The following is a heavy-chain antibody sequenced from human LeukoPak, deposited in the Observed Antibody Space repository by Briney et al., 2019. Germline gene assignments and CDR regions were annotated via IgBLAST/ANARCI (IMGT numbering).Heavy chain of an antibody. CDR3: ARDAVYSSSWQYY. CDR2: IWYDGSNK. J-gene: IGHJ4*02. Sequence: GGSLRLSCAASGFTFSSYGMHWVREAPGKGLEWVAVIWYDGSNKYYADSVKGRFTISRDNSKNTLYLQMNSLRAEDTAVYYCARDAVYSSSWQYYWGQGTLVTVSS. V-gene: IGHV3-33*01. D-gene: IGHD6-13*01. CDR1: GFTFSSYG.